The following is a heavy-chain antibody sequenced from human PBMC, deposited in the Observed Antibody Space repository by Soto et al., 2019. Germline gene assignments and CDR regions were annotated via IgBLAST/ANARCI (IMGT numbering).Heavy chain of an antibody. J-gene: IGHJ4*02. CDR2: INHSGIT. CDR1: GGSFSGFY. CDR3: ARVGYYDSSGFFAPFDF. V-gene: IGHV4-34*01. D-gene: IGHD3-22*01. Sequence: PSETLSLTCAVYGGSFSGFYWSWIRQPPGKGLEWIGEINHSGITGYNPSLKSRVTISIDTSKSQFSLRLKSVTAADTAVYYCARVGYYDSSGFFAPFDFWAQGTLVTVSS.